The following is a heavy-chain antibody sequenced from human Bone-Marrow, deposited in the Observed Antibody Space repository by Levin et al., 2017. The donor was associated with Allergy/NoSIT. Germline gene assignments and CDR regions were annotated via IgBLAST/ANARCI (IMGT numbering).Heavy chain of an antibody. CDR3: AKDRERFFFGAGSFDS. D-gene: IGHD3-10*01. V-gene: IGHV3-23*01. J-gene: IGHJ5*01. Sequence: PGGSLRLSCAASGITFRNYAMSWVRQAPGKGLEWVSVISGGGDSTYYADSVNGRFTISRDNSKNTLYLHMNSLRGEDTAVYYCAKDRERFFFGAGSFDSWGQGTLVRVSS. CDR1: GITFRNYA. CDR2: ISGGGDST.